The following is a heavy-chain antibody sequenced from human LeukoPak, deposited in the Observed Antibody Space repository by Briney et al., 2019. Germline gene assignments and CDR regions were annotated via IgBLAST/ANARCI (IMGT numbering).Heavy chain of an antibody. D-gene: IGHD3-22*01. Sequence: HAGGSLRLSCAASGFTFSSYAMSWVRQAPGKGLEWVSGIGGSGDNTYYADSVKGRFTISRDNSKNTLYVQVNSLGTEDTAAYYCAKGSYYDSSGSFYFDYWGQGTLVTVSS. CDR1: GFTFSSYA. CDR2: IGGSGDNT. V-gene: IGHV3-23*01. CDR3: AKGSYYDSSGSFYFDY. J-gene: IGHJ4*02.